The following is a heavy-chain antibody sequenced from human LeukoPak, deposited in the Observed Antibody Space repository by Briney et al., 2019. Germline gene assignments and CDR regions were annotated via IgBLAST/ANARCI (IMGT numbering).Heavy chain of an antibody. Sequence: PSETLSLTCAVSGVSFDDYYWSWVRQTPGKGLEWLGEINHSGYTNDSPSLKSRVTLSIDTSNKQFSLNRRSVTVADAGIYYCTRMTTGHDYWGQGTLVTVSS. V-gene: IGHV4-34*01. J-gene: IGHJ4*02. CDR3: TRMTTGHDY. CDR1: GVSFDDYY. D-gene: IGHD4-17*01. CDR2: INHSGYT.